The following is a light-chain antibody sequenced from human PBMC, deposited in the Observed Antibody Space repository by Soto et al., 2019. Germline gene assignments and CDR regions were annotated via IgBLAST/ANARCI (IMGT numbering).Light chain of an antibody. CDR1: QSVSSW. CDR2: DAS. J-gene: IGKJ1*01. Sequence: DIPMPQTPATLSAVAGDRVTVTCRASQSVSSWVAWYQENPGRGPKLLIYDASTWQSGVPSRFIGSGSGTEFTLTITSLQPDDFATYYCQHYNTYSPGTFGQGTRVEVK. CDR3: QHYNTYSPGT. V-gene: IGKV1-5*01.